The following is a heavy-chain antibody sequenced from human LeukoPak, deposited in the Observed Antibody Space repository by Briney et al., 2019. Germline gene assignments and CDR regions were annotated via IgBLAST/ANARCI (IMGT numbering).Heavy chain of an antibody. D-gene: IGHD3-10*01. J-gene: IGHJ4*02. CDR3: ARARPKVRGVKFDY. V-gene: IGHV1-2*02. CDR2: INPNSGGT. CDR1: GYTFTGYY. Sequence: ASVKVSCKASGYTFTGYYMHWVRQAPGQGLEWMGWINPNSGGTNYAQKFQGRVTMTRDTSISTAYMELSRLRSDDTAVYYCARARPKVRGVKFDYWGQGTLVTVSS.